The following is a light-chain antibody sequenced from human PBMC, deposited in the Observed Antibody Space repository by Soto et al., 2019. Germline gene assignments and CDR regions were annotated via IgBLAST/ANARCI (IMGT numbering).Light chain of an antibody. Sequence: QSVLTQPPSVSGAPGQRVTISCTGSSSNIGAGYDVHWYQQRPGTAPKLLISANINRPSGVPDRFSSSKSGTSASLAITGLQADDEGDYYCQSYDSTLSARDVFGTGTKLTVL. J-gene: IGLJ1*01. V-gene: IGLV1-40*01. CDR2: ANI. CDR3: QSYDSTLSARDV. CDR1: SSNIGAGYD.